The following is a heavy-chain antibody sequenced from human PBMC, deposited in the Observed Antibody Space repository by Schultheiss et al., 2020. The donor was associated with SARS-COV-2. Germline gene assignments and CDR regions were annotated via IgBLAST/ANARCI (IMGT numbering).Heavy chain of an antibody. CDR3: ARVHGGYSMFYS. CDR2: IYPSGST. Sequence: SETLSLTCTVSGGSISSGSYYWSWIRQPAGKGLEWIGRIYPSGSTNYNPSLETRVTISLDTSKNQFSLKLTSVTAADTAVYYCARVHGGYSMFYSWGQGTLVTVSS. CDR1: GGSISSGSYY. D-gene: IGHD4-17*01. J-gene: IGHJ4*02. V-gene: IGHV4-61*02.